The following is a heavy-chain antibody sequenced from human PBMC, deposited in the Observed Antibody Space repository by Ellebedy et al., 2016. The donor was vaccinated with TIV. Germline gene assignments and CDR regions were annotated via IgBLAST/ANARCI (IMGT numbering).Heavy chain of an antibody. D-gene: IGHD6-19*01. V-gene: IGHV1-24*01. CDR1: GYTLTELS. Sequence: AASVKVSCKVFGYTLTELSMHWVRQAPGKGLEWMGGFDPEDGETIYAQKFQGRVTMTEDTSTDTAYMELSHLRSEDTAVYYCATDITGAVAAYYYHGMDVWGQGTTVTVSS. CDR2: FDPEDGET. J-gene: IGHJ6*02. CDR3: ATDITGAVAAYYYHGMDV.